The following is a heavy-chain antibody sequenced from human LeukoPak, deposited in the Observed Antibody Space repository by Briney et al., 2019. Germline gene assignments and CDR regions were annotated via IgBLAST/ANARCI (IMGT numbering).Heavy chain of an antibody. J-gene: IGHJ4*02. V-gene: IGHV3-11*01. CDR1: GFTFSDYY. CDR3: ARDQYDTWSRRGNFDS. Sequence: GGSLRLSCAASGFTFSDYYMSWIRQAPGKGLEWVSYISSSGSTIYYADSVKGRFTISRDNAKNSLYLQMNSPRVEDTAVFYCARDQYDTWSRRGNFDSWGQGTLVIVSS. CDR2: ISSSGSTI. D-gene: IGHD3-3*01.